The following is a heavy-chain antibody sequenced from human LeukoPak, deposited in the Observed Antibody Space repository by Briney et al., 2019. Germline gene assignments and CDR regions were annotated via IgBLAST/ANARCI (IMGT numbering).Heavy chain of an antibody. Sequence: TGGSLRLSCAASGFTFSSYAMSWVRQAPGKGLEWVSAISGGGDITYYADSVKGRFTISRDNSKDTLFLQMHSLRPGDTAVYYCVREDTPATANYWGQGTLVTNSS. CDR3: VREDTPATANY. CDR1: GFTFSSYA. V-gene: IGHV3-23*01. D-gene: IGHD2-21*02. J-gene: IGHJ4*02. CDR2: ISGGGDIT.